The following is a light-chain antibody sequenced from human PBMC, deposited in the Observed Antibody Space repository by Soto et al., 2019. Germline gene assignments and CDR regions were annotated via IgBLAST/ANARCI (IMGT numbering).Light chain of an antibody. CDR1: QGISNY. Sequence: DIQMTQSPSSLSASVGDRVTITCRASQGISNYLAWYQQKPGKVPKLLIYAASTLQSGVPSRFGGSGSGTDFTLTISSLQPEDVATYYCQKYNSAPPFGQGTKVEIK. J-gene: IGKJ1*01. CDR3: QKYNSAPP. V-gene: IGKV1-27*01. CDR2: AAS.